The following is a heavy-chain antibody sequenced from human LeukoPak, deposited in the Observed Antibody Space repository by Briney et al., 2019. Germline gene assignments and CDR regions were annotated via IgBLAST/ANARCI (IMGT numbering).Heavy chain of an antibody. J-gene: IGHJ6*02. CDR3: AKDKGWGYSAYDCYGMDV. D-gene: IGHD1-26*01. Sequence: PGGSLRLSCAASGFTFSSYGMHWVRQAPGKGLEWVAVIWYDGSNKYYADSVKGRFTISRDISKNTLYLQMNSLRAEDTAVYYCAKDKGWGYSAYDCYGMDVWGQGTTVTVSS. CDR2: IWYDGSNK. V-gene: IGHV3-33*06. CDR1: GFTFSSYG.